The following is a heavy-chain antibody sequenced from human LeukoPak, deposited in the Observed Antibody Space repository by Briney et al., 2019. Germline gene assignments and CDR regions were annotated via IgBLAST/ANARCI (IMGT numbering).Heavy chain of an antibody. J-gene: IGHJ4*02. CDR3: ARESRQATGSRAFMFDH. CDR2: INPNSGGT. Sequence: ASVMVSCKVSGYNFIEYFIHWVRQAPGQGPEWMGWINPNSGGTSYAPKFKDRVTMTRDTSISTAYMELSMLKFDDTAMYYCARESRQATGSRAFMFDHWGQETLVTVSS. D-gene: IGHD1-1*01. V-gene: IGHV1-2*02. CDR1: GYNFIEYF.